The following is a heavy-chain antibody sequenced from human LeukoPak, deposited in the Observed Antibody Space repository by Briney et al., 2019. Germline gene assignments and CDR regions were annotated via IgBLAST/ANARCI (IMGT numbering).Heavy chain of an antibody. CDR2: INPSGGIA. CDR3: ARDRLPHSSSWYVYFDY. J-gene: IGHJ4*02. CDR1: GYTFTSYY. Sequence: ASVKVSCKASGYTFTSYYMHWVRQAPGQGLEWMGIINPSGGIANYAQKFQGRVTITADKSTSTAYMELSSLRSEDTAVYYCARDRLPHSSSWYVYFDYWGQGTLVTVSS. V-gene: IGHV1-46*01. D-gene: IGHD6-13*01.